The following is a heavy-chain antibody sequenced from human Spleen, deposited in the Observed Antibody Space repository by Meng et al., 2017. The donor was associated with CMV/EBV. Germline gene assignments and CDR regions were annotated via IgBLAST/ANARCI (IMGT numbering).Heavy chain of an antibody. CDR1: GDSVSGDVAA. CDR2: TYYRSKWHY. V-gene: IGHV6-1*01. Sequence: HLQQSGPGLLKPPPTLSLTCAISGDSVSGDVAAWNWVRKSPWRGLEWLGRTYYRSKWHYAYAASVKGRMTINPDTSKNQFSLLLNSVTPEDTAVYYCARDPEYSYSILDHWGQGTLVTVSS. D-gene: IGHD1-26*01. CDR3: ARDPEYSYSILDH. J-gene: IGHJ4*02.